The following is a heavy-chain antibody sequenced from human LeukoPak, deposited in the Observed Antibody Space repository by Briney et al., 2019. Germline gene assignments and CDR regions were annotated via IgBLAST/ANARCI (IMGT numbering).Heavy chain of an antibody. D-gene: IGHD3-3*01. J-gene: IGHJ4*02. CDR2: IYYSGST. V-gene: IGHV4-59*01. CDR3: ARLTYYDFWSGYYTPMPTYFDY. Sequence: PSETLSLTCTVSGGSISSYYWSWVRQPPGKGLEWIRYIYYSGSTNYNPSLKSRVTISVDTSKNQFSLKLSSVTAADTAVYYCARLTYYDFWSGYYTPMPTYFDYWGQGTLVTVSS. CDR1: GGSISSYY.